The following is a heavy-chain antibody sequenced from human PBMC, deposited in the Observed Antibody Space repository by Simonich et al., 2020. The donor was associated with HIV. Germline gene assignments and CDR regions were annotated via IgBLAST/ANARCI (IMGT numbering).Heavy chain of an antibody. CDR3: ARGFYQRLYYFDY. CDR1: GGSFSGYY. CDR2: INHSGST. D-gene: IGHD2-2*01. J-gene: IGHJ4*02. V-gene: IGHV4-34*01. Sequence: QVQLQQWGAGLLKPSETLSLTCAVYGGSFSGYYWSWIRQPPGKGLEWIGEINHSGSTNYNPSLKSRVTISVDKSKNQFSLKLSSVTAADTAVYYCARGFYQRLYYFDYWGQGTLVTVSS.